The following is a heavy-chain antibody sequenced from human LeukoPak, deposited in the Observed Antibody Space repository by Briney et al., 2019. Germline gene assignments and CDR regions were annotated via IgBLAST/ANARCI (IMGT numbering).Heavy chain of an antibody. CDR1: GFTFRNAW. J-gene: IGHJ3*02. D-gene: IGHD2-15*01. V-gene: IGHV3-15*01. Sequence: GGSLRLSCAASGFTFRNAWMSWVRQAPGKGLEWVGRIKSKTDGGTTDYAAPVKGRFTISRDDSKNTLYLQMNSLKTEDTAVYYCARALGGYCSGGSCYFAFDIWGQGTMVTVSS. CDR2: IKSKTDGGTT. CDR3: ARALGGYCSGGSCYFAFDI.